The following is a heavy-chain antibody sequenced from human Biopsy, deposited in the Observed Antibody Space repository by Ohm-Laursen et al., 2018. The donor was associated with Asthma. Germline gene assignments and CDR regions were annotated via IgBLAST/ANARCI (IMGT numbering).Heavy chain of an antibody. V-gene: IGHV3-30*01. Sequence: SLRLSCTATGFSFSNFAIHWVRQAPGKGLKWVGVISKDASTQDYADSVKGRFTMARDNSKNTLDLQMNSLREEDTAVYYCVRDGTDDAFDIWGQGTVVSVSS. CDR3: VRDGTDDAFDI. D-gene: IGHD1-1*01. CDR1: GFSFSNFA. CDR2: ISKDASTQ. J-gene: IGHJ3*02.